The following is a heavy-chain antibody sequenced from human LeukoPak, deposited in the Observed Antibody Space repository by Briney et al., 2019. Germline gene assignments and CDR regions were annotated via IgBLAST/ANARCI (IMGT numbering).Heavy chain of an antibody. J-gene: IGHJ6*03. CDR1: GGSISSGDYY. D-gene: IGHD3-3*01. Sequence: SQTLSLTCTVSGGSISSGDYYWSWIRQPPGKGLEWIGYIYYSGSTYYNPSLKSRVTMSVDTSKNQFSLKLSSVTAADTAVYYCARDINDFWSGYFPYYYMDVWGKGTTVTVSS. V-gene: IGHV4-30-4*08. CDR3: ARDINDFWSGYFPYYYMDV. CDR2: IYYSGST.